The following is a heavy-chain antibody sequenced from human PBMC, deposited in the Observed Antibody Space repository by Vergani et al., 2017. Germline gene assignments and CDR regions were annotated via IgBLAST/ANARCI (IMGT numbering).Heavy chain of an antibody. CDR1: GFTFSTYA. CDR2: ISSDGGST. CDR3: AGXQGTIAYYYGGFDY. V-gene: IGHV3-23*01. Sequence: EVQLLESGGGLVQPGGSLRLSCAASGFTFSTYAMTWVRQAPGKGLEWVSTISSDGGSTYYADSVKGRFTISRDNSKNTLSLQMNSLTAEDTAIYYCAGXQGTIAYYYGGFDYWGQGILVTVSS. J-gene: IGHJ4*02. D-gene: IGHD3-22*01.